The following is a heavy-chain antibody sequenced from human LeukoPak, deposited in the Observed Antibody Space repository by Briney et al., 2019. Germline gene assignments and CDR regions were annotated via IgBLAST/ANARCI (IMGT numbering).Heavy chain of an antibody. CDR3: ARDLRCSSTNCYRSAEPTSDY. J-gene: IGHJ4*02. CDR1: GFTFSDYA. D-gene: IGHD2-2*01. V-gene: IGHV3-30*04. CDR2: ISYDGSNE. Sequence: GGSLTLSCAASGFTFSDYAMYWLRQPPGKGLAWMAGISYDGSNEYYADSVKGRFTISRDNSTTPLYLQMNSLRAEDTAVYYCARDLRCSSTNCYRSAEPTSDYWGQGTLVTGSS.